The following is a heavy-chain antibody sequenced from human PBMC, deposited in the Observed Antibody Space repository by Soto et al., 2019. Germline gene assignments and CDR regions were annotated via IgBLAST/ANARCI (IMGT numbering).Heavy chain of an antibody. CDR1: GGSISSYY. CDR3: ARVYYYDSSGQPAFDI. J-gene: IGHJ3*02. D-gene: IGHD3-22*01. CDR2: IYYSGST. V-gene: IGHV4-59*01. Sequence: QVQLQESGPGLVKPSETLSLTCTVSGGSISSYYWSWIRQPPGKGLEWIGYIYYSGSTNYNPSLKSRVTISVDTSKNQFSLKLSSVTAADTAVYYCARVYYYDSSGQPAFDIWGRGTMVTVSS.